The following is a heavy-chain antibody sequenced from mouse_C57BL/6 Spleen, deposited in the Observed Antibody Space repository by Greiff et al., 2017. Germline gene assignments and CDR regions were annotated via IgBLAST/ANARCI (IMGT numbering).Heavy chain of an antibody. Sequence: VQLQQSGPELVKPGASVKISCKASDYSFTGYYMNWVKQSPEKSLEWIGEINPSTGGTTYNQKFKAKATLTVDKSSSTAYMQLKSLTSEDSAVYYCARFYSNSGMDYWGQGTSVTVSS. CDR2: INPSTGGT. J-gene: IGHJ4*01. V-gene: IGHV1-42*01. CDR3: ARFYSNSGMDY. D-gene: IGHD2-5*01. CDR1: DYSFTGYY.